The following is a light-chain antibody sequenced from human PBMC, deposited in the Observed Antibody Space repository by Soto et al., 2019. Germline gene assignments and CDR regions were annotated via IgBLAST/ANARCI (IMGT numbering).Light chain of an antibody. J-gene: IGLJ2*01. CDR1: SSDVGGYNY. CDR3: TSYTSINTVV. V-gene: IGLV2-14*01. Sequence: QSVLTQPASVSGSPGQSITISCTGTSSDVGGYNYVSWYQQQSGKAPKLVIYDVTNRPSGVSNRFSGSKSGNTASLTISGLQAEDEAEYYCTSYTSINTVVFGGGTKLTVL. CDR2: DVT.